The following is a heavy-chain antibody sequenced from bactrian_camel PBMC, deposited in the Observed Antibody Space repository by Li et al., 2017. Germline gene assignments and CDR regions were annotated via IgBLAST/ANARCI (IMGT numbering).Heavy chain of an antibody. CDR2: IGVTGADT. CDR1: GSTNSVLA. D-gene: IGHD2*01. V-gene: IGHV3-3*01. J-gene: IGHJ7*01. Sequence: HVQLVESGGGSVQTGGSLRLSCELQGSTNSVLAMGWFRQAPGKDREGVAAIGVTGADTYYADSVKGRFTISRDAAKFAVHLQMNSLQPEDSAMYYCAVGGALSLWWFSGYGVDSWGDGTQVTVS.